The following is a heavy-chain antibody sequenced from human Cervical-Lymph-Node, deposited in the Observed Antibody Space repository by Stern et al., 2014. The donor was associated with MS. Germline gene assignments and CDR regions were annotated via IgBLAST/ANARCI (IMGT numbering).Heavy chain of an antibody. D-gene: IGHD2-2*01. CDR2: VYYDGST. CDR1: GGSMKSRSYY. Sequence: QVQLQESGPGLVKPSGTLSLTCTISGGSMKSRSYYWVWIRQPPGKGLEWIGSVYYDGSTYYNPSLTSRVTISEDTSKNQFSLQLGLATAADTAVYYCARSQDIVVVSAATVEGYYYFGMDVWGQGTTVTVSS. V-gene: IGHV4-39*01. CDR3: ARSQDIVVVSAATVEGYYYFGMDV. J-gene: IGHJ6*02.